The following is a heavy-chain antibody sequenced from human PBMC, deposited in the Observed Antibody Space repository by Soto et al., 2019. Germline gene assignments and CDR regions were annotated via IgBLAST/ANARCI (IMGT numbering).Heavy chain of an antibody. Sequence: SETLSLTCTVSGGSISSGDFYWSWIRQPPGKGLEWIGYIYYSGSTYYNPSLKSRVTISVDTSKNQFSLKLSSVTAADTAVYYCARVQATYLDSSGYYYFRNYYYYYGMDVWGQGTTVTVS. J-gene: IGHJ6*02. CDR2: IYYSGST. D-gene: IGHD3-22*01. CDR1: GGSISSGDFY. CDR3: ARVQATYLDSSGYYYFRNYYYYYGMDV. V-gene: IGHV4-30-4*01.